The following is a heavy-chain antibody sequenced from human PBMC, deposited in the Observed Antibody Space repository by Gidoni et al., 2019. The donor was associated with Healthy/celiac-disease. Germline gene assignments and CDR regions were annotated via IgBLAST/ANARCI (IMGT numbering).Heavy chain of an antibody. CDR3: ARGRGGYYDFWSVYYGLYGMDV. D-gene: IGHD3-3*01. CDR1: GSTFSRYW. Sequence: EVQLVESGGGLVQPGGSLRLSCAASGSTFSRYWMHCLRQAPGKGLVWVSRIKREGSSTSYADSVKGRFTISRDNDKNTLYLQMNSLRAEETAVYYCARGRGGYYDFWSVYYGLYGMDVWGQGTTVTVSS. CDR2: IKREGSST. V-gene: IGHV3-74*01. J-gene: IGHJ6*02.